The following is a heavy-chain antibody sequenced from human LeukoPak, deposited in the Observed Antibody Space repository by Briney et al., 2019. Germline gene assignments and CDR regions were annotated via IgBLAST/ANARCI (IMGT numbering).Heavy chain of an antibody. J-gene: IGHJ4*02. D-gene: IGHD5-18*01. CDR3: ARERFPQDSYGIRGYFDY. Sequence: ESGRSLRLSCAASGFTFDSYGMHWVRQAPGKGLEWVAVISYDGSNKYYADSVKGRFTISRDNSKNTLYLQMNSLRAEDTAVYYCARERFPQDSYGIRGYFDYWGQGTLVTVSS. CDR1: GFTFDSYG. V-gene: IGHV3-30*03. CDR2: ISYDGSNK.